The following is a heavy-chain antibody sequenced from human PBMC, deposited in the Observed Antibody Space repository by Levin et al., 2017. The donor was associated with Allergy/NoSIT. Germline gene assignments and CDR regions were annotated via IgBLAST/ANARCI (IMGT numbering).Heavy chain of an antibody. J-gene: IGHJ4*02. D-gene: IGHD6-19*01. V-gene: IGHV3-13*01. CDR3: ARDSGSGLDY. CDR2: IGSAGDT. Sequence: GESLKISCAASGFTFSTYGMDWVRQATGKGLEWVSHIGSAGDTWYPDSVKGRFTISRENAKNSLYLQMNSLRAGDTAVYYCARDSGSGLDYWGQGTLVTVSS. CDR1: GFTFSTYG.